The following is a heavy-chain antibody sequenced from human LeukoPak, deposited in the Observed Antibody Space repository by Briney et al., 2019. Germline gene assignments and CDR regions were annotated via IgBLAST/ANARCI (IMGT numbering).Heavy chain of an antibody. D-gene: IGHD6-19*01. V-gene: IGHV4-61*08. Sequence: SQTLSLTCTVSGGSVSSGGYYWSWIRQPPGKGLEWIGYIYYSGSTNYNPSLKSRVTISVDTSKNQFSLKLSSVTAADTAVYYCARARGYSSGYYFDYWGQGTLVTVSS. CDR3: ARARGYSSGYYFDY. CDR1: GGSVSSGGYY. CDR2: IYYSGST. J-gene: IGHJ4*02.